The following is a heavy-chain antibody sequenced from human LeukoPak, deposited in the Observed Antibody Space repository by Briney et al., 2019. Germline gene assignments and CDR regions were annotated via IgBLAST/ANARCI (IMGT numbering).Heavy chain of an antibody. D-gene: IGHD3-16*01. CDR2: INPNSGGT. CDR1: GYTFTGYY. CDR3: ARVLSRLWASLDY. J-gene: IGHJ4*02. Sequence: ASVKVSCKASGYTFTGYYMHWVRQAPGQGLEWMGWINPNSGGTNYAQKFQGRVTTTRDTSISTAYMELSRLRSDDTAVYYCARVLSRLWASLDYWGQGTLVTVSS. V-gene: IGHV1-2*02.